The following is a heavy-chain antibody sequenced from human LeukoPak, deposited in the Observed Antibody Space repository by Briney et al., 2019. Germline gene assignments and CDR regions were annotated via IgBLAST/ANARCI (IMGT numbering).Heavy chain of an antibody. J-gene: IGHJ4*02. CDR3: ARAPGGEDVVTNFDY. CDR1: GFTFRSYA. CDR2: ISSSGSTI. D-gene: IGHD1-14*01. Sequence: PGGTLRLSCAASGFTFRSYAMNWVRQAPGTGLERVSYISSSGSTIYYADSVQGRFTISRDNAKNSLYLQMNSLRAADTAVYYCARAPGGEDVVTNFDYWGQGTLVTVSS. V-gene: IGHV3-48*03.